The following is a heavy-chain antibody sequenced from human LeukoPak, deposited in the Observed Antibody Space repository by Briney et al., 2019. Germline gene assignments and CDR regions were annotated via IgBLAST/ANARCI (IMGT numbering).Heavy chain of an antibody. J-gene: IGHJ4*02. CDR1: AFTFSAYG. CDR3: ARGTPTTRDFDY. CDR2: IRFDGVDK. D-gene: IGHD4-11*01. Sequence: PGGSLRLSCAASAFTFSAYGMHWVRQTPGRGLEWVAFIRFDGVDKYYADSVKGRFTISRDNAKNSLFLQMNSLRAEDTAVYYCARGTPTTRDFDYWGQGTLVTVSS. V-gene: IGHV3-30*02.